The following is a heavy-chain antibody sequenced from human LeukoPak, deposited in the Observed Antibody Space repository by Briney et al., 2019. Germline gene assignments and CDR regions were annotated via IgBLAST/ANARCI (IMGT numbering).Heavy chain of an antibody. CDR2: IYPGDSDT. D-gene: IGHD2-21*02. CDR1: GFTFTSYW. J-gene: IGHJ4*02. CDR3: ARSWVTGYGTVLDY. Sequence: AESLKSSCKGSGFTFTSYWIGWVRQMPGKGLEWMGIIYPGDSDTRYSLPFQGQVTISADKSISTAYLQWSSLRAADTAMYYCARSWVTGYGTVLDYWGQGTLVTVSS. V-gene: IGHV5-51*01.